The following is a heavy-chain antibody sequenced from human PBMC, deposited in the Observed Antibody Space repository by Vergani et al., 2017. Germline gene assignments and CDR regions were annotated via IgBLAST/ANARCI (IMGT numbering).Heavy chain of an antibody. J-gene: IGHJ6*03. CDR3: ARQKDEDMEV. CDR1: GDSISSSRYY. CDR2: ISSSGSP. Sequence: QLQLQESGPGLVKPSETLSLRCRVSGDSISSSRYYWGFIRQPPGKGLEWIGSISSSGSPDYNPTLKSRLAFSVDTSKNHFSLRLKSVTATDTGMYYCARQKDEDMEVWGKGTTVSVS. V-gene: IGHV4-39*01.